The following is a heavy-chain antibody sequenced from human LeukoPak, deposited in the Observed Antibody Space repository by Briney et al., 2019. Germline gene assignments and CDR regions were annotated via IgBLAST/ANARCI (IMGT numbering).Heavy chain of an antibody. V-gene: IGHV4-4*07. Sequence: PSETLSLTCTVSGGSISSDYWSWIRQPAGKGVEWIGRIYTSGSTNYNPSLKSRVTMSVDTSKNQFSLKLRSVTAADTAVYYCARGITAPWYFDLWGRGTLVTVSS. J-gene: IGHJ2*01. CDR1: GGSISSDY. D-gene: IGHD6-13*01. CDR3: ARGITAPWYFDL. CDR2: IYTSGST.